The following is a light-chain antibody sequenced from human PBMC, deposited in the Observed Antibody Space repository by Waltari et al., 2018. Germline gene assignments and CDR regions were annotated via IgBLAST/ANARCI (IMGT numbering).Light chain of an antibody. V-gene: IGLV1-47*01. CDR1: SSNIGSNY. Sequence: QSVLTQPPSASGTPGQRVTISCSGSSSNIGSNYVSWYQQLPGTAPKLLILRNNQRPSGVPDRFSCSKSGTSASLAISGLRSEDEADYYWAAWDDSLSGWVFGGGTKLTVL. J-gene: IGLJ3*02. CDR3: AAWDDSLSGWV. CDR2: RNN.